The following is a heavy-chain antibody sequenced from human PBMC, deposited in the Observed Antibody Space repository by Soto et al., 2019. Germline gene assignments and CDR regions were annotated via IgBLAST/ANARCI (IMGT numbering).Heavy chain of an antibody. CDR2: LSGSGAAR. D-gene: IGHD3-22*01. CDR3: AKDQRTGVSGYPDYYFDY. V-gene: IGHV3-23*01. CDR1: GFSFSTFA. Sequence: EVQISESGGGLVQPGQSLRLSCAASGFSFSTFAMSWVRQAPGKGPEWVSGLSGSGAARYYADSVKGRFTISRDNSKNTLYLQMNSLRAEDTAIYYCAKDQRTGVSGYPDYYFDYWGQGTLVTVSS. J-gene: IGHJ4*02.